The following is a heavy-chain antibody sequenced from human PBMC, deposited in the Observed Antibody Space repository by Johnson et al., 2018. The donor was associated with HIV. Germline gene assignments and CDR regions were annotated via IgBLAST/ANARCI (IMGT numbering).Heavy chain of an antibody. CDR1: GFTFDDYG. J-gene: IGHJ3*02. D-gene: IGHD2-15*01. CDR2: IYRGGST. CDR3: ARYLTEKTPNAFDI. Sequence: MQLVESGGGVVRPGGSLRLSCAASGFTFDDYGMSWVRQAPGKGLEWVSVIYRGGSTYYADSVKGRFTISRDNSKNTLYLQMNSLRAEDTAVYYCARYLTEKTPNAFDIWGQGTMVTVSS. V-gene: IGHV3-66*01.